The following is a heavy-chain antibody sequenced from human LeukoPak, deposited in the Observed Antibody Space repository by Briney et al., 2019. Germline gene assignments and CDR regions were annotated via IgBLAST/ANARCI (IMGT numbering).Heavy chain of an antibody. CDR1: GFTLSSFW. J-gene: IGHJ4*02. Sequence: GGSLRLSCAASGFTLSSFWMTWVRQAPGKGLEWVATINQDGSERYYVGSVTGRFTISRDNARNSLYLQMNSLRAEDTAFYYCTRESRTTAPLYLGQGTLVTVSS. CDR3: TRESRTTAPLY. CDR2: INQDGSER. V-gene: IGHV3-7*01. D-gene: IGHD1-7*01.